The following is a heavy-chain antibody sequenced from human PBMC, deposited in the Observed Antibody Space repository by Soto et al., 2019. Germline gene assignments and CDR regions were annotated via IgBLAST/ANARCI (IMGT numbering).Heavy chain of an antibody. V-gene: IGHV1-69*06. J-gene: IGHJ3*02. CDR3: ARRREGDAFDI. CDR2: IIPIFGTA. Sequence: SCTASGGTFSSYAISWVRQAPGQGLEWMGGIIPIFGTANYAQKFQGRVTITADKSTSTAYMELSSLRSEDTAVYYCARRREGDAFDIWGQGTMVTVSS. CDR1: GGTFSSYA.